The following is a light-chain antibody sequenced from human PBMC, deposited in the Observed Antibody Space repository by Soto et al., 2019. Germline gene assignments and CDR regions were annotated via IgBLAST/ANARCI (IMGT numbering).Light chain of an antibody. V-gene: IGKV1-5*03. CDR2: KAS. Sequence: DIQMTQSPSTLSASVGDRVTITCRASQSISSWLAWYQQKPGKARKLLIYKASSLESGVPSRFSGSGSGTEFTLTISSLQPDDFATYYCQQYNSHWATFGQGTKVEIK. CDR1: QSISSW. CDR3: QQYNSHWAT. J-gene: IGKJ1*01.